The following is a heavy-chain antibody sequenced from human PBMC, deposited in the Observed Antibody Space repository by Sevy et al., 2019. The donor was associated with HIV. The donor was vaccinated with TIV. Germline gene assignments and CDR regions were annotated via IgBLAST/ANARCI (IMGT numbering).Heavy chain of an antibody. D-gene: IGHD1-26*01. CDR3: ARHAAILAAFDI. Sequence: SETLSLTCTVSGGSISSSSYYWGWIRQPPGKGLEWIGSIYYSGSTYYNPSLKSRVTISVDTSKNPFSLKLSSVTAADTAVYYCARHAAILAAFDIWGQGTMVTVSS. CDR2: IYYSGST. CDR1: GGSISSSSYY. J-gene: IGHJ3*02. V-gene: IGHV4-39*01.